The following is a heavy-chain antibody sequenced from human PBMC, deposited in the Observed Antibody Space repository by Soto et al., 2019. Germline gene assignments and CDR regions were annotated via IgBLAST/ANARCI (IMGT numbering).Heavy chain of an antibody. CDR3: AKGRPPFDL. CDR1: QFTFSNIP. Sequence: EVQLLESGGGLVQPGGSLRLSCAASQFTFSNIPWGWVRQAPGKGLEWVSLISGAGGSTNYADSVKGRFAISRDNSENTLYLQMNSLSAEDTAVYYCAKGRPPFDLWGRGTLVIVSS. D-gene: IGHD6-6*01. CDR2: ISGAGGST. J-gene: IGHJ2*01. V-gene: IGHV3-23*01.